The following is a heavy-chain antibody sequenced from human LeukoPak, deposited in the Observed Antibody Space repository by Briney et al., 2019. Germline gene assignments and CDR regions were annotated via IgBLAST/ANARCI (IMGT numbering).Heavy chain of an antibody. V-gene: IGHV5-51*01. CDR2: IYPADSDT. Sequence: PGESLKISCKGSGYSFTSYWIGWVRQMPGKGLEWMGIIYPADSDTTHSPSFRGQVTFSVDKSTSTAYLQCSGLKASDTAIYYCARIGGRHFDYWGQGTLVTVSS. CDR3: ARIGGRHFDY. CDR1: GYSFTSYW. J-gene: IGHJ4*02.